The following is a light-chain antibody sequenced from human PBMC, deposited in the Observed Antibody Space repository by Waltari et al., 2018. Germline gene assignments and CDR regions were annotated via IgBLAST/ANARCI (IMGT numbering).Light chain of an antibody. J-gene: IGLJ3*02. CDR1: SSDVGKYNL. CDR2: EVS. CDR3: CSYAGSDSLV. V-gene: IGLV2-23*02. Sequence: QSVLTQPDSLSGSPGQSITISCTGTSSDVGKYNLVSWYLQHPGKAPKLMIYEVSKWPSGLSKRFSGSRSGNTAFFTISGLQAEDEGDYYCCSYAGSDSLVFGGGTKVTVL.